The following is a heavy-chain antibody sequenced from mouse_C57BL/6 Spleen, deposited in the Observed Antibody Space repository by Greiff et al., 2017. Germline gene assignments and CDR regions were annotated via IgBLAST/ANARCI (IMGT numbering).Heavy chain of an antibody. D-gene: IGHD1-1*01. CDR3: ARSSYYGSSYVGLWYFDV. V-gene: IGHV1-80*01. Sequence: VQRVESGAELVKPGASVKISCKASGYAFSSYWMNWVKQRPGKGLEWIGQIYPGDGDTNYNGKFKGKATLTADKSSSTAYMQLSSLTSEDSAVYFWARSSYYGSSYVGLWYFDVWGTGTTVTVSS. CDR2: IYPGDGDT. CDR1: GYAFSSYW. J-gene: IGHJ1*03.